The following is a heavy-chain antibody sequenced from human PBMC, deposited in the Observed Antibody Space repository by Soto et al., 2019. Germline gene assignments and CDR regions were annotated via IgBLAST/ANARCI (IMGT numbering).Heavy chain of an antibody. CDR1: GFTFSDYY. J-gene: IGHJ4*02. CDR2: ISSSGSTI. CDR3: ARVYYVRTTIFGAPDY. Sequence: GGSLRLSCAASGFTFSDYYMSWIRQAPGKGLEWVSYISSSGSTIYYAASVKGRFTISRDNAKNSLYLQMNSLRAEDTAVYYCARVYYVRTTIFGAPDYWGQGTLVTVSS. V-gene: IGHV3-11*01. D-gene: IGHD3-3*01.